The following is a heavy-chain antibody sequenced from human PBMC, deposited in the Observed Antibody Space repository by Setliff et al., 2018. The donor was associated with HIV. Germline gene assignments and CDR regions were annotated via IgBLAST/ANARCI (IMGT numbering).Heavy chain of an antibody. Sequence: TLSLTCSVSGGPITNSTYYWVWIRQPPGKGLEWIGSIYYSGDTYYNPSLKSRVTVSVDTFKKQFSLRLTSVSAADTAVYLCARGRDWYFDIWGRGTLVTVSS. CDR3: ARGRDWYFDI. CDR2: IYYSGDT. J-gene: IGHJ2*01. V-gene: IGHV4-39*07. CDR1: GGPITNSTYY.